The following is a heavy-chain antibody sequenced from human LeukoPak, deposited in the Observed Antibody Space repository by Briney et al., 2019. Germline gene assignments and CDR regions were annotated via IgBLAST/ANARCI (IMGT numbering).Heavy chain of an antibody. V-gene: IGHV4-59*08. D-gene: IGHD1-26*01. CDR2: INHSGST. CDR1: GGSISYYY. Sequence: SETLSLTCTVSGGSISYYYWSWIRQPPGKGLEWIGEINHSGSTNYNPSLKSRVTISVDTSKNQFSLKLSSVTAADTAVYYCARLDEWELLIDYWGQGTLVTVSS. CDR3: ARLDEWELLIDY. J-gene: IGHJ4*02.